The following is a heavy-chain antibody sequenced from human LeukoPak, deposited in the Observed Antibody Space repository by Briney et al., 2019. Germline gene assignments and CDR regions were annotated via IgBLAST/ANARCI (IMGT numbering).Heavy chain of an antibody. CDR3: ARDRNYGMDV. CDR1: GFTFSSYD. V-gene: IGHV3-13*01. J-gene: IGHJ6*02. Sequence: PGGSLRLSCAASGFTFSSYDMHWVRQATGKGLEWVSAIGTAGDTYYPDSVKGRFTISRDNSKNTLYLQMNSLRAEDTAVYYCARDRNYGMDVWGQGTTVTVSS. CDR2: IGTAGDT.